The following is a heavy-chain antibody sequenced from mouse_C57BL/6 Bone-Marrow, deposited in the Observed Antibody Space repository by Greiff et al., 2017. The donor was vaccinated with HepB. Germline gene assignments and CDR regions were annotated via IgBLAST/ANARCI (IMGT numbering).Heavy chain of an antibody. V-gene: IGHV1-59*01. CDR2: IDPSDSYT. D-gene: IGHD1-1*01. Sequence: QVQLQQPGAELVRPGTSVKLSCKASGYTFTSYWMHWVKQRPGQGLEWIGVIDPSDSYTNYNQKFKGKATLTVDTSSSTAYMQLSSLTSEDSAVYYCTRRDYYGSKDYWGQGTTLTVSS. J-gene: IGHJ2*01. CDR3: TRRDYYGSKDY. CDR1: GYTFTSYW.